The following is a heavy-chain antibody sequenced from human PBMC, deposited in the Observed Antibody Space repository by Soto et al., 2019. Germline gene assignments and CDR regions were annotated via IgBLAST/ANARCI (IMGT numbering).Heavy chain of an antibody. V-gene: IGHV3-15*01. D-gene: IGHD6-19*01. Sequence: GGSLRLSCAASGFTFSNAWMSWVRQAPGKGLEWVGRIKSKTDGGTTDYAAPVKGRFTISRDDSKNTLYLQMNSLKTEDTAVYYCTTDGTKSHLQQWLVPDFDYWGQGTLVTVSS. CDR2: IKSKTDGGTT. CDR1: GFTFSNAW. CDR3: TTDGTKSHLQQWLVPDFDY. J-gene: IGHJ4*02.